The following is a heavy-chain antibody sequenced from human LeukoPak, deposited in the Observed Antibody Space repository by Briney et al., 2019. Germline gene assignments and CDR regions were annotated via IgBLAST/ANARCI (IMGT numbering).Heavy chain of an antibody. J-gene: IGHJ4*02. CDR2: IQQDGSDK. D-gene: IGHD1-26*01. CDR1: GFTFSSHW. V-gene: IGHV3-7*05. Sequence: GVSLRLSCAASGFTFSSHWMYWVRQAPGKWLEWVANIQQDGSDKYYVDSVKGRFTISRDNAKSSLYLQMNSLRAEDTAVYYCARPGSYLNDYWGQGTLVTVSS. CDR3: ARPGSYLNDY.